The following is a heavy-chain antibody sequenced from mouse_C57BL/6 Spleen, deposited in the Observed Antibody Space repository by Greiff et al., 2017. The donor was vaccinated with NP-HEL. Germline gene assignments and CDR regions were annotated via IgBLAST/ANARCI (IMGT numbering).Heavy chain of an antibody. J-gene: IGHJ2*01. CDR2: INPSTGGT. Sequence: VQLQQSGPELVKPGASVKISCKASGYSFTGYYMNWVKQSPEKSLEWIGEINPSTGGTTYNQKFKAKATLTVDKSSSTAYMQLKSLTSEDSAVYYCARGHDYDYWGQGTTLTVSS. D-gene: IGHD2-4*01. CDR3: ARGHDYDY. V-gene: IGHV1-42*01. CDR1: GYSFTGYY.